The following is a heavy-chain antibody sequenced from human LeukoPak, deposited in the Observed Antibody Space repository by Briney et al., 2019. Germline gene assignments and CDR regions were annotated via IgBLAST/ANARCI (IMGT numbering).Heavy chain of an antibody. V-gene: IGHV4-59*01. CDR3: ARVRYCSGGSCYSGGWFDP. D-gene: IGHD2-15*01. CDR1: GGSISSYY. Sequence: SETLSLTCTVSGGSISSYYWSWIRQPPGKGLEWIGYIYYSGSTNYNPSLKSRVTISVDTSKNQFSLKLSSVTAADTAVYHCARVRYCSGGSCYSGGWFDPWGQGTLVTVSS. CDR2: IYYSGST. J-gene: IGHJ5*02.